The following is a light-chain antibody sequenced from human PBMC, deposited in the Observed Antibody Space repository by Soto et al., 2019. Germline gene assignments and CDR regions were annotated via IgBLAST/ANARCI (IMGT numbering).Light chain of an antibody. Sequence: EIVLTQSPGTLSLSPGERATLSCRASQSLNTNSLAWYQQEPGQTPRLLIYAASTRDTDIPDRFIGSGSGTDFALTITRLEPEDFALYYCQQYNASPLTFGPGTKVDIK. CDR1: QSLNTNS. J-gene: IGKJ3*01. CDR2: AAS. V-gene: IGKV3-20*01. CDR3: QQYNASPLT.